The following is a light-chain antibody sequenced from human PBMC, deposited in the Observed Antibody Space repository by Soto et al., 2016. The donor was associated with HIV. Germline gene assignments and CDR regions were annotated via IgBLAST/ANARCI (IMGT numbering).Light chain of an antibody. CDR3: QVWDNYDENV. CDR2: DDS. J-gene: IGLJ1*01. V-gene: IGLV3-21*03. Sequence: SYVLTQAPSVSVAPGKTATITCGGDKIGSRSVHWHQQKPGQAPVLVVYDDSVRPSGIPERFSGSNSGNTATLTISRVEAGDEADYYCQVWDNYDENVFGSGTRSSS. CDR1: KIGSRS.